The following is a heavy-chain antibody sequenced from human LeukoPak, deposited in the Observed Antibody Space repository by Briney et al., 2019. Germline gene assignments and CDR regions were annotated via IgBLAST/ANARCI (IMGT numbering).Heavy chain of an antibody. D-gene: IGHD2-15*01. Sequence: PGGSLRLSCAASGFTFSEYWMHWVRQAPGKGLEWVSRIYSDVRRITYADSVKGRFTISRDNAKNTLYLQMNSLRVEDTAVYYCATSPDISRDWGQGTLVTVSS. V-gene: IGHV3-74*01. J-gene: IGHJ4*02. CDR3: ATSPDISRD. CDR2: IYSDVRRI. CDR1: GFTFSEYW.